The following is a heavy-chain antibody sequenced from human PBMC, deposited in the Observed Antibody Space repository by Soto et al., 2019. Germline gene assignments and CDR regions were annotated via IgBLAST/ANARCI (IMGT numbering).Heavy chain of an antibody. CDR2: ISSRSGYI. Sequence: EVQLVESGGGLVKPGGSLRLSGAGSGFSFSSYSMNWVRLAPGKVLEWVSSISSRSGYIYYADSIRGRFTISRDNAKNSLYLQMSGLRAEDTAVYYFAKGTGACLRSDGFDIWGQGTMVTVSS. CDR1: GFSFSSYS. J-gene: IGHJ3*02. V-gene: IGHV3-21*06. D-gene: IGHD4-17*01. CDR3: AKGTGACLRSDGFDI.